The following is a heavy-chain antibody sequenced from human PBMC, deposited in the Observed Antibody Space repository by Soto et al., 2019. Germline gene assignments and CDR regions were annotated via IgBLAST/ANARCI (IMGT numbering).Heavy chain of an antibody. Sequence: QVHLVQSGAEVKKPGASVQVSCMGSGYTFTSYGITWVRQAPGQGLEWMGWISAHNGNTDYAQKLQGRVTVTRDTSTSTAYMELRSLRSYDTAVYYCASGRYGDYWGQGALVTVSS. CDR2: ISAHNGNT. CDR1: GYTFTSYG. CDR3: ASGRYGDY. D-gene: IGHD1-26*01. J-gene: IGHJ4*02. V-gene: IGHV1-18*01.